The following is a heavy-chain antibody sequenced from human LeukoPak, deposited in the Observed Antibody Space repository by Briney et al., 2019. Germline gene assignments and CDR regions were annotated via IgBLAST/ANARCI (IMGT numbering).Heavy chain of an antibody. V-gene: IGHV3-64*01. CDR2: ISTNGGST. D-gene: IGHD6-13*01. CDR3: ARVGSSSSRDY. J-gene: IGHJ4*02. CDR1: GFTFSSYA. Sequence: GGSLRLSCAASGFTFSSYAMHWVRQAPGKGLEYVSAISTNGGSTYYANSVKGRFTISRDNSKNTLYLQMGSLRTEDMAVYYCARVGSSSSRDYWGQGTLVTVSS.